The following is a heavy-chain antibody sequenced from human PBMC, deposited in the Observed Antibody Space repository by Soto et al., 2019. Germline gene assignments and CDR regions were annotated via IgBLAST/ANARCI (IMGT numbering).Heavy chain of an antibody. J-gene: IGHJ4*02. CDR1: GFTFRSYA. V-gene: IGHV3-23*01. D-gene: IGHD1-26*01. CDR3: AKDRFDVGAERLDY. Sequence: EVQLLESGGGLVQPGGSLRLSCAASGFTFRSYAMSWVRQAPGKGLEWVSAISGSGGSTYYADSVKGRFTISRDNSKNTLYLQMNSLRAEDTAVYYCAKDRFDVGAERLDYWGQGTLVTVSS. CDR2: ISGSGGST.